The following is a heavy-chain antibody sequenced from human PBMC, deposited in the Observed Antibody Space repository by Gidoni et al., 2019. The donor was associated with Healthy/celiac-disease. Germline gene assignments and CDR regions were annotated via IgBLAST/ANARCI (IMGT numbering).Heavy chain of an antibody. J-gene: IGHJ5*02. D-gene: IGHD3-3*01. Sequence: QVTLKESGPVLVKPTETLTLTCTASGFSLSNARLGVSWIRQPPGKALEWLAHIFSNAEKSYSTSLKSRLTISKDTSKSQVVLTMTNMDPVDTATYYCARITYYDFWSGYYSGTNWFDPWGQGTLVTVSS. CDR1: GFSLSNARLG. CDR2: IFSNAEK. V-gene: IGHV2-26*01. CDR3: ARITYYDFWSGYYSGTNWFDP.